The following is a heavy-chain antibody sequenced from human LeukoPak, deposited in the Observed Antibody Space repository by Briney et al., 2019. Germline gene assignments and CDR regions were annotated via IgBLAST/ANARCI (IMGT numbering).Heavy chain of an antibody. V-gene: IGHV1-69*01. Sequence: SVKVSCKASGGTFSSYAINWVRQAPGQGLEWMGGIIPIFGTANYAQKFQGRVTITADESTSTAYMELSSLRSEDTAVYYCARDKRIAVAGMKYYFDYWGQGTLVTVSS. CDR3: ARDKRIAVAGMKYYFDY. D-gene: IGHD6-19*01. CDR1: GGTFSSYA. CDR2: IIPIFGTA. J-gene: IGHJ4*02.